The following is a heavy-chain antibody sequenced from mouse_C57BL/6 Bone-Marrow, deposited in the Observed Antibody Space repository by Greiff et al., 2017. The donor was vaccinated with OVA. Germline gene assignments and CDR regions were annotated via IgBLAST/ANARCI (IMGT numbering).Heavy chain of an antibody. D-gene: IGHD6-1*01. Sequence: QVQLKESGAELARPGASVKLSCKASGYTFTSYGISWVKQRTGQGLEWIGEIYPRSGNTSYNEKFKGKATLTADKSSSTAYMELRSLTSEDSAVDFCARWAAYGGYFDVWGTGTTVTVSA. CDR3: ARWAAYGGYFDV. J-gene: IGHJ1*03. V-gene: IGHV1-81*01. CDR2: IYPRSGNT. CDR1: GYTFTSYG.